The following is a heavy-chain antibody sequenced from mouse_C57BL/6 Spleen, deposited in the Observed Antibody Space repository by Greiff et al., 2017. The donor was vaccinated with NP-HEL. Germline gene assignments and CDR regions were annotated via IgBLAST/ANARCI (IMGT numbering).Heavy chain of an antibody. D-gene: IGHD2-3*01. CDR1: GFSLTSYG. J-gene: IGHJ1*03. Sequence: QVQLKESGPGLVQPSQSLSITCTVSGFSLTSYGVHWVRQSPGKGLEWLGVIWSGGSTDYNAAFISRLSISKDNSKSQVFFKMNRLQADDTAIYYCARKGDAGYHWYFDVWGTGTTVTVSS. CDR2: IWSGGST. V-gene: IGHV2-2*01. CDR3: ARKGDAGYHWYFDV.